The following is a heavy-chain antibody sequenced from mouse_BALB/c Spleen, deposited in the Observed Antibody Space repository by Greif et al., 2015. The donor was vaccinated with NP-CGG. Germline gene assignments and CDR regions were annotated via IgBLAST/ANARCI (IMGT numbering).Heavy chain of an antibody. J-gene: IGHJ2*01. Sequence: EVKLMESGGGLVQPGGSLKLSCAASGFTFSSYGMSWVRQTPDKRLELVATINSNGGSTYYPDSVKGRFTISRDNDKNNLYLQMRSLNSEDTAMYYCARDGRSDYWCQGTTLTVSS. CDR1: GFTFSSYG. V-gene: IGHV5-6-3*01. CDR3: ARDGRSDY. CDR2: INSNGGST.